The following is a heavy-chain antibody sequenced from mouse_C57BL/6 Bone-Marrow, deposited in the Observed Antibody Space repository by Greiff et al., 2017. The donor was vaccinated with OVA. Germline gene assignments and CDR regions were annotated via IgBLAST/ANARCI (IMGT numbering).Heavy chain of an antibody. CDR3: ARWGLLRDYYAMDY. CDR2: IYPGGGYT. CDR1: GYTFTNYW. Sequence: QVQLQQSGAELVRPGTSVKMSCKASGYTFTNYWIGWAKQRPGHGLEWIGDIYPGGGYTNYNEKFKGKATLTADKSSSTAYMQFSSLTSEDSAIDYCARWGLLRDYYAMDYWGQGTSVTVSS. J-gene: IGHJ4*01. V-gene: IGHV1-63*01. D-gene: IGHD1-1*01.